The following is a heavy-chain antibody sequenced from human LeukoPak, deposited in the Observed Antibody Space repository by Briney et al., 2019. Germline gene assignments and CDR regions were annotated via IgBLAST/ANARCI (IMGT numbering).Heavy chain of an antibody. CDR2: IIPNFGTA. CDR3: AGGNLSPVSIDY. CDR1: GGTFSSYA. V-gene: IGHV1-69*13. Sequence: GASVKVSCKASGGTFSSYAISWVRQAPGQGLEWMGGIIPNFGTANYAQKFQSRVTITADESTSTAYMELSSLRSEDTAVYYCAGGNLSPVSIDYWGQGTLVTVSS. J-gene: IGHJ4*02. D-gene: IGHD4-23*01.